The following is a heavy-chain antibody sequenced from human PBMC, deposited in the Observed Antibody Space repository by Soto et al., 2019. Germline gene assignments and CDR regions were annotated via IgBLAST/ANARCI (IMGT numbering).Heavy chain of an antibody. CDR1: GYTFTSYG. CDR2: ISAYNGNT. D-gene: IGHD3-22*01. V-gene: IGHV1-18*01. CDR3: ARAESGYYSPRSNWFDP. J-gene: IGHJ5*02. Sequence: QVPLVQSGAEVKKPGASVKVSCKASGYTFTSYGISWVRQAPGQGLEWMGWISAYNGNTNYAQKLQGRVTMTTDTSTSTAYMELRSLRSDDTAVYYCARAESGYYSPRSNWFDPWGQGTLVTVSS.